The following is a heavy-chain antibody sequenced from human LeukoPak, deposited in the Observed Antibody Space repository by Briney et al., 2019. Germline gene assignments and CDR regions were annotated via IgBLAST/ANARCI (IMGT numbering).Heavy chain of an antibody. J-gene: IGHJ4*02. CDR3: ARGKYGDSRSPSDY. D-gene: IGHD4-17*01. CDR1: GFTFSSYW. V-gene: IGHV3-74*01. Sequence: GGPLRLSCAASGFTFSSYWMHWVRQAPGKGLVWVSRIISDGSSTSYADSVKGRFTISRDNAKNTLYMQMNSLRAEDTAVYYCARGKYGDSRSPSDYWGQGTLVTVSA. CDR2: IISDGSST.